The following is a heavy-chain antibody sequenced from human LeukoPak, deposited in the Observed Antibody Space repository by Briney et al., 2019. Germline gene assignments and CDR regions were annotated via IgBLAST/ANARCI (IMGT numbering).Heavy chain of an antibody. Sequence: ASVKVSCKASRYTFTSYGISWVRQAPGQGLEWMGWISVYNGNTNYAQKFQERVTITRDMSTSTAYMELSSLRSEDTAVYYCAAFAGDYGDYGNPYWGQGTLVTVSS. CDR1: RYTFTSYG. V-gene: IGHV1-18*01. CDR3: AAFAGDYGDYGNPY. CDR2: ISVYNGNT. D-gene: IGHD4-17*01. J-gene: IGHJ4*02.